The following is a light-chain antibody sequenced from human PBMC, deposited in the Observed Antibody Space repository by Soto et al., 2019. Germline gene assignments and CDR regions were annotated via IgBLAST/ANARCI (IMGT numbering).Light chain of an antibody. J-gene: IGKJ1*01. CDR3: QQYNNYPRT. CDR1: ESIRTW. CDR2: DAS. V-gene: IGKV1-5*01. Sequence: DIQMTQSPSTLSASIGDRVTITCRASESIRTWLAWYQHKPGKVPKFLIYDASSLESGVPSRFSGSGSGTEFTLTISNLQPDDFATYFCQQYNNYPRTFGQGTKVDIK.